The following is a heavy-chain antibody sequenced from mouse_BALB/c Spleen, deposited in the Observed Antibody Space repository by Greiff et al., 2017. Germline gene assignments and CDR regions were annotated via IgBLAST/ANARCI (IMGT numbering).Heavy chain of an antibody. J-gene: IGHJ2*01. Sequence: EVQVVESGGDLVKPGGSLKLSCAASGFTFSSYGMSWVRQTPDKRLEWVATISSGGSYTYYPDSVKGRFTISRDNAKNTLYLQMSSLKSEDTAMYYCARSLYDGYPKYFDYWGQGTTLTVSS. V-gene: IGHV5-6*01. CDR3: ARSLYDGYPKYFDY. D-gene: IGHD2-3*01. CDR1: GFTFSSYG. CDR2: ISSGGSYT.